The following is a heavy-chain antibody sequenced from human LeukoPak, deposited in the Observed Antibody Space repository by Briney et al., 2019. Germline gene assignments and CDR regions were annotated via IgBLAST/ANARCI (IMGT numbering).Heavy chain of an antibody. CDR1: GGTFSSYA. CDR3: ARGVVATIFGFDY. J-gene: IGHJ4*02. V-gene: IGHV1-69*13. CDR2: IVPIFGTA. D-gene: IGHD5-12*01. Sequence: ASVKVSCKASGGTFSSYAISWVRQAPGQGLEWMGGIVPIFGTANYAQKFQGRVTITADESTSTAYMELSSLRSEDTAVYYCARGVVATIFGFDYWGQGTLVTVSS.